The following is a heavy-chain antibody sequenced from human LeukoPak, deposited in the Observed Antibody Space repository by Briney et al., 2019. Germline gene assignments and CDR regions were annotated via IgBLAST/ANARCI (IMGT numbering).Heavy chain of an antibody. V-gene: IGHV4-59*01. Sequence: SETLSLTCTVSGGSISGYYWSWIRQPPGKGLEYLGYIYYSGSTNYNPSLKSRVTISVDMSKNQFSLRLSSVTAADTAVYYCARGGYYGSGNDFRFDPWGQGTLVTVSS. J-gene: IGHJ5*02. CDR3: ARGGYYGSGNDFRFDP. CDR2: IYYSGST. CDR1: GGSISGYY. D-gene: IGHD3-10*01.